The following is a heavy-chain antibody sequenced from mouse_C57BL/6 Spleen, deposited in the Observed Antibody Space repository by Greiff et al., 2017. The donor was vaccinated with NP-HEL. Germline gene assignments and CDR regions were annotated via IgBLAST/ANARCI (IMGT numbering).Heavy chain of an antibody. D-gene: IGHD1-1*01. Sequence: EVKVVESGPELVKPGDSVKISCKASGYSFTGYFMNWVMQSHGKSLEWIGRINPYNGDTFYNQKFKGKATLTVDKSSSTAHMELRSLTSEDSAVYYCARSDFYGSSYFDVWGTGTTVTVSS. CDR1: GYSFTGYF. CDR2: INPYNGDT. J-gene: IGHJ1*03. CDR3: ARSDFYGSSYFDV. V-gene: IGHV1-20*01.